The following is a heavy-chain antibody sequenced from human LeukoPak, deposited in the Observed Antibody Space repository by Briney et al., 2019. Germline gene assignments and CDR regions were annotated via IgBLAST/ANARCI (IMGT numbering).Heavy chain of an antibody. CDR1: GFTFSSYA. CDR2: ISGGSRDI. J-gene: IGHJ4*02. Sequence: GGSLRLSCAASGFTFSSYAMSWVRQAPGRGLEWVSSISGGSRDIYYADSVKGRFTISRDNAKNSLYLQMNSLRAEDTAVYYCARRGYYDNSGYDYWGQGTLVTVSS. CDR3: ARRGYYDNSGYDY. D-gene: IGHD3-22*01. V-gene: IGHV3-21*01.